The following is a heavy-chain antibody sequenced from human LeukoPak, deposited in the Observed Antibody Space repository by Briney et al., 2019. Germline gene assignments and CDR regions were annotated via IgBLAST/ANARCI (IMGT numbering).Heavy chain of an antibody. CDR1: GFTFDDYV. J-gene: IGHJ6*02. V-gene: IGHV3-9*01. CDR2: FSWNSGNI. CDR3: TKTTPLFGGIDNYGMDV. D-gene: IGHD1-26*01. Sequence: GGSQRLCCAASGFTFDDYVIRWVRQAPGKGMEWVSGFSWNSGNIDYADSVKGRFTLSRDNAKNSLYLQMNSLRAEDTALYYCTKTTPLFGGIDNYGMDVWGQGTTVTVSS.